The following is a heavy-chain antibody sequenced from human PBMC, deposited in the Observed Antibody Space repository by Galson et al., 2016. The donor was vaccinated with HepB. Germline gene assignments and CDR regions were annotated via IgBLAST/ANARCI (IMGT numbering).Heavy chain of an antibody. Sequence: SVKVSCKASGYTFTSYTMHWVRQAPGQRLEWMGWINVGNGNTRISQKFRGGVTLTRDTSASTAYMELGSLRSEDTAVYYCAREPPAARKDLDYWGQGTLVTVSS. J-gene: IGHJ4*02. CDR3: AREPPAARKDLDY. CDR2: INVGNGNT. V-gene: IGHV1-3*01. D-gene: IGHD6-6*01. CDR1: GYTFTSYT.